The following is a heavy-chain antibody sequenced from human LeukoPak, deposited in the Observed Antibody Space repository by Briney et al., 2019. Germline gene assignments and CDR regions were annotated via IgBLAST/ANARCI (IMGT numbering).Heavy chain of an antibody. D-gene: IGHD2-2*01. CDR1: GFTFSSYA. CDR2: ISGSGGSK. CDR3: AKDIAVVVPAATDY. Sequence: GGSLRLSCAASGFTFSSYAMSWVRQAPGKGLEWVSAISGSGGSKYYADFVKGRFTITRDNSKLTLYLQMNSLRAEDTAVYYCAKDIAVVVPAATDYWGQGTLVTVSS. J-gene: IGHJ4*02. V-gene: IGHV3-23*01.